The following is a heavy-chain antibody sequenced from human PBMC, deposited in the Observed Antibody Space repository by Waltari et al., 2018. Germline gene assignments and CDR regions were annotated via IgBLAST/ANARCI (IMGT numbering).Heavy chain of an antibody. J-gene: IGHJ3*01. CDR2: IKSTVDGGTT. CDR1: GFPFSKAW. D-gene: IGHD5-18*01. V-gene: IGHV3-15*01. CDR3: LFVDTALIIPDVFDL. Sequence: EVQLVESGGGLVKPGGSLRLSGSASGFPFSKAWMTWMRQAPGKGLEWVGRIKSTVDGGTTDYAAPVQGRFTISRDDSKNTLYLQMSSLRTEDTAVYYCLFVDTALIIPDVFDLWGQGTLVTVSS.